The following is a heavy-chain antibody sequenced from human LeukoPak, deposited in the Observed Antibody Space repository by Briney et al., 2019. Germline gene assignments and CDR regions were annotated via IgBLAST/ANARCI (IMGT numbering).Heavy chain of an antibody. CDR3: AKDRAPVSKTSDAFDI. D-gene: IGHD4-11*01. J-gene: IGHJ3*02. CDR1: GFTFSSYA. CDR2: ISGGGGST. V-gene: IGHV3-23*01. Sequence: GGSLRLSCAASGFTFSSYAMSWVRQAPGKGLEWVSAISGGGGSTYYADSVKGRFTISRDNSKNTLYLQMNSLRAEDTAVYYCAKDRAPVSKTSDAFDIWGQGTMVTVSS.